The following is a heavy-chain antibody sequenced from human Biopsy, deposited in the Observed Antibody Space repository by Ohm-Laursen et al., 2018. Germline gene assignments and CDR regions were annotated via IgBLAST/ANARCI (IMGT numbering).Heavy chain of an antibody. CDR3: AREAIGVATTFDL. J-gene: IGHJ3*01. Sequence: SDTLSLTCSVSDVSISTYYWSWIRQSPGRGLEWIAHIYYNGDTDYSPSLKSRVTISLDAPKNQFSLKMSAVTAADTAIYYCAREAIGVATTFDLWGQGTMVAVSS. V-gene: IGHV4-59*01. D-gene: IGHD5-12*01. CDR2: IYYNGDT. CDR1: DVSISTYY.